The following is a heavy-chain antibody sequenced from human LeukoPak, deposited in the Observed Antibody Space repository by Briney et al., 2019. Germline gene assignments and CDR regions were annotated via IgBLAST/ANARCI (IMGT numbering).Heavy chain of an antibody. CDR3: AREGLTTIGVIDV. D-gene: IGHD1-1*01. CDR1: GGSIGSYY. Sequence: PSETLSLTCSVSGGSIGSYYWIWIRQPPGKGPEWLGTIYYSGNTKYNSSLKSRVSILADTSNNQFSLRLSSVTAADTAVYYCAREGLTTIGVIDVWGKGTTVTVSS. J-gene: IGHJ6*03. V-gene: IGHV4-59*01. CDR2: IYYSGNT.